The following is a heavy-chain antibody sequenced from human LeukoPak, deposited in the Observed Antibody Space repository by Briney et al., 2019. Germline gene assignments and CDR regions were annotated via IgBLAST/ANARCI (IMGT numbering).Heavy chain of an antibody. D-gene: IGHD6-13*01. V-gene: IGHV4-59*01. CDR1: GGSISNYY. J-gene: IGHJ4*02. CDR2: IYNSGST. CDR3: ARRSSSWSDWAFDS. Sequence: NPSETLSLTCTVSGGSISNYYWSWLRQPPGKGLEWIGYIYNSGSTNYNPSLKGRVTISIDTSKNQFSLNLSSVAAADTAVYYCARRSSSWSDWAFDSWGQGTLVTVSS.